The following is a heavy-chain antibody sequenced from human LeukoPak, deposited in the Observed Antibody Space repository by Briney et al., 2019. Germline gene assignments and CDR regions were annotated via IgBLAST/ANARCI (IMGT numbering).Heavy chain of an antibody. Sequence: SETLSLTCTVSGGSISSGGYYWSWIRQHPGKGLEWIGYIYYSGSTYYNPSLKSRVTISVDTSKNQFSLKLSSVTAADTAARWCMEMATESPGYYFGYWGQGTLVTVSS. V-gene: IGHV4-31*03. J-gene: IGHJ4*02. CDR1: GGSISSGGYY. CDR2: IYYSGST. D-gene: IGHD5-24*01. CDR3: MEMATESPGYYFGY.